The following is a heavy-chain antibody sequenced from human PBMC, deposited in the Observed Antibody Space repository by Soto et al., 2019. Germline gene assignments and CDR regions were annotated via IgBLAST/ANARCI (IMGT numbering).Heavy chain of an antibody. D-gene: IGHD2-15*01. CDR3: ARIGQGVHGGNEFDP. J-gene: IGHJ5*02. V-gene: IGHV3-30-3*01. Sequence: QVQLVESGGGVVQPGASLRLSCAASGFCLNGYAMNWVRQAPGKGPDWLASITHDGSKTDYADSVKGRFTISRDTSQNTVYLKMNSLRVDYTAVEYCARIGQGVHGGNEFDPWGQGTLVTVAS. CDR1: GFCLNGYA. CDR2: ITHDGSKT.